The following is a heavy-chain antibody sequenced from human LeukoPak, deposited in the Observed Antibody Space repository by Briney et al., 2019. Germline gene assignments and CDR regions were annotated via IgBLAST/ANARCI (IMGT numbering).Heavy chain of an antibody. D-gene: IGHD6-19*01. Sequence: PSETLSLTCTVSGGSISSYYWSWIRQPPGKGLEWIGYIYYSGSTNYNPSLKSRVTISVDTSKNQFSLKLSSVTAADTAVYYCARVRQWLVGLVVHYYMDVWGKGTTVTVSS. V-gene: IGHV4-59*01. J-gene: IGHJ6*03. CDR1: GGSISSYY. CDR2: IYYSGST. CDR3: ARVRQWLVGLVVHYYMDV.